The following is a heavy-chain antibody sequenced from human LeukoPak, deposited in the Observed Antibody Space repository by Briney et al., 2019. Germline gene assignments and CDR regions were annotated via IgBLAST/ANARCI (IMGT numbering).Heavy chain of an antibody. CDR3: ARVGLHYPANPFDY. Sequence: GGSLRLSCAASGFIFSDYTMNWVRQAPGKGLEWVSSISSSSTYIYYADSVKGRFTMSRDNAKNSLFLQMNSLRAEDTAVYYCARVGLHYPANPFDYWGQGTLVTVSS. CDR1: GFIFSDYT. J-gene: IGHJ4*02. D-gene: IGHD4-11*01. CDR2: ISSSSTYI. V-gene: IGHV3-21*01.